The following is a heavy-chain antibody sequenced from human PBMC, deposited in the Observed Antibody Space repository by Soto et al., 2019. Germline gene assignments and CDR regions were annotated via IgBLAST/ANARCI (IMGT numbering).Heavy chain of an antibody. CDR1: GDSISTSGYY. CDR2: IYYSGST. Sequence: SETLYLTCTVSGDSISTSGYYWGWVRQPPGKGLEWVGTIYYSGSTYYNPSLKSRVTISIHTSENQFSLKLTSVTAADTAVYYCARLGGVVAASDFDYWGQGTLVTVSS. CDR3: ARLGGVVAASDFDY. D-gene: IGHD2-15*01. V-gene: IGHV4-39*01. J-gene: IGHJ4*02.